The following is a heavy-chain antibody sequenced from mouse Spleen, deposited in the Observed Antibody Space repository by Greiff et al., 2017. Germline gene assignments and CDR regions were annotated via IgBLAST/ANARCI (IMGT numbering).Heavy chain of an antibody. CDR1: GYTFTSYW. CDR3: ARKEYGNPYYAMDY. J-gene: IGHJ4*01. V-gene: IGHV1-69*01. CDR2: IDPSDSYT. Sequence: QVQLQQSGAELVMPGASVKLSCKASGYTFTSYWMHWVKQRPGQGLEWIGEIDPSDSYTNYNQKFKGKATLTVDKSSSTAYMQLSSLTSEDSAVYYCARKEYGNPYYAMDYWGQGTSVTVSS. D-gene: IGHD2-10*02.